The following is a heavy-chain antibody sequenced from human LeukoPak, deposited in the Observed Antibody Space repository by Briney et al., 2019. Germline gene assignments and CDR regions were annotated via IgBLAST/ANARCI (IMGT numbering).Heavy chain of an antibody. Sequence: GGSLRLSCAASGFTVSSNYMSWVRQAPGKGLEWVSVVYSGGSTYYADSVKGRFTISRDNSQNTLYLQMNSLRAEDTAVYYCARAKPKNMVRGLIMRRESRYYFDYWGQGTLVTVSS. CDR3: ARAKPKNMVRGLIMRRESRYYFDY. CDR2: VYSGGST. V-gene: IGHV3-66*01. J-gene: IGHJ4*02. D-gene: IGHD3-10*01. CDR1: GFTVSSNY.